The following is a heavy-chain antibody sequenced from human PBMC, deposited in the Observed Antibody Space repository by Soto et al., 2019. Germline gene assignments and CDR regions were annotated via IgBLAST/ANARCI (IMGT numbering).Heavy chain of an antibody. D-gene: IGHD3-22*01. CDR1: GFTFSDSY. J-gene: IGHJ4*02. Sequence: PGGSLRLTCAASGFTFSDSYMSWIRQAPGKGLEWVSYISSSDSIIYYSASVKGRFIIFRANAKNSLFLQMNSLRAEDTAVYYCARDLGYYDSSGYFDYWGQGTLVTVSS. CDR2: ISSSDSII. V-gene: IGHV3-11*01. CDR3: ARDLGYYDSSGYFDY.